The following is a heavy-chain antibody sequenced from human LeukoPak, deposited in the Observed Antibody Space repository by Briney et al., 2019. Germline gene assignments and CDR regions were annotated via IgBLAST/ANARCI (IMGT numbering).Heavy chain of an antibody. CDR1: GDTVSGNY. V-gene: IGHV3-66*01. Sequence: GGSLRLSCASSGDTVSGNYWHWVRQRPGKGLEWISILYADGKALYADAVKGRFTFSRDSSTNTLTLQMNSLRVEDTALYYCTYGDYPLTYWGQGTLVTVSS. D-gene: IGHD4-17*01. J-gene: IGHJ4*02. CDR3: TYGDYPLTY. CDR2: LYADGKA.